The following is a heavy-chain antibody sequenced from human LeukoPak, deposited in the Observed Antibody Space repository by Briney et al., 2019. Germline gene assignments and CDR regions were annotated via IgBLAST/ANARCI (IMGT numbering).Heavy chain of an antibody. CDR2: ISSSSSYI. CDR3: ARETYCSGGSCYKGNAFDI. D-gene: IGHD2-15*01. V-gene: IGHV3-21*01. CDR1: GFTFDDYG. J-gene: IGHJ3*02. Sequence: PGGSLRLSCAASGFTFDDYGMSWVRQAPGKGLEWVSSISSSSSYIYYADSVKGRFTISRDNAKNSLYLQMNSLRADDTAVYYCARETYCSGGSCYKGNAFDIWGQGTMVTVSS.